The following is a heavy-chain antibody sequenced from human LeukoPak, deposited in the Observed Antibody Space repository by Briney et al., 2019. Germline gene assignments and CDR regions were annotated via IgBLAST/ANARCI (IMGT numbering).Heavy chain of an antibody. D-gene: IGHD5-24*01. J-gene: IGHJ5*02. CDR3: ARESLTWLQSRTSWFDP. CDR1: GGSISSYY. Sequence: SETLSLTCTVSGGSISSYYWSWLRQPPGKGLEWIGTIYYSGSTYYNPSLKSRVTISVDSSKNQFSLRLSSVTAADTAVYYCARESLTWLQSRTSWFDPWGQGTLVTVSS. V-gene: IGHV4-39*07. CDR2: IYYSGST.